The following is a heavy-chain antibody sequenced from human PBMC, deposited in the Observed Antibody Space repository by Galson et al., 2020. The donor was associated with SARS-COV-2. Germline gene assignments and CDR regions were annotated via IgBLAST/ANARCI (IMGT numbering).Heavy chain of an antibody. CDR3: ARVPYSGYEREAYGMDV. D-gene: IGHD5-12*01. CDR2: IYPGDSDT. V-gene: IGHV5-51*01. J-gene: IGHJ6*02. CDR1: GYNFTNYW. Sequence: HGESLKISCKGYGYNFTNYWIGWVRQMPGKGLEWMGIIYPGDSDTRYSPSFQGQVIISADKSVSTAFLRWSSLKASDTAMYYCARVPYSGYEREAYGMDVWGQGTKVTVSS.